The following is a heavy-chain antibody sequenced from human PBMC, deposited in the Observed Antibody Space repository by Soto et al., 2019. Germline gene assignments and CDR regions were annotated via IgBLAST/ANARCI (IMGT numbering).Heavy chain of an antibody. CDR1: GGTFDSYA. J-gene: IGHJ4*02. CDR3: AQGGVASVMGLAVAGTGSFDY. D-gene: IGHD6-19*01. CDR2: IIPVLGTA. Sequence: QVQLVQSGTEVKKPGSSVKVSCKASGGTFDSYAISWVRQAPGQGLQWTGGIIPVLGTATYAQEFQGRMTTRADASRKTGDREGSSLRSEDTAGNYWAQGGVASVMGLAVAGTGSFDYWGQGTLVTVSS. V-gene: IGHV1-69*01.